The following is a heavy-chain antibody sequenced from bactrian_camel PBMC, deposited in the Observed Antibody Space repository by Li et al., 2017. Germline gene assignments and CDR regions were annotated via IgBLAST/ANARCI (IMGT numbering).Heavy chain of an antibody. V-gene: IGHV3S57*01. Sequence: HVQLVESGGGSVVAGGSLKLSCKASGYTLRTYCMGWYHRGPGKERPLVARISRDGDTRYASSAEGRFTISKDFAKNTLDLEMNSLQVEDTSMYYCAASTAVTGVVCAGIEAWGQGTQVTVS. CDR3: AASTAVTGVVCAGIEA. J-gene: IGHJ4*01. CDR2: ISRDGDT. D-gene: IGHD7*01. CDR1: GYTLRTYC.